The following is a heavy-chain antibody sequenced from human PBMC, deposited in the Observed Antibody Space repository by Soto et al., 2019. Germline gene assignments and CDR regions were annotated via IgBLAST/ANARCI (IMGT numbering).Heavy chain of an antibody. CDR3: ASSAPGYSSGPRTSAFDI. CDR1: GFTFSSYW. V-gene: IGHV3-7*01. J-gene: IGHJ3*02. Sequence: GGSLRLSCAASGFTFSSYWMSWVRQAPGKGLEWVANIKQDGSEKYYVDSVKGRFTISRDNAKNSLYLQMNSLRAEDTAVYYCASSAPGYSSGPRTSAFDIWGQGTMVTVSS. CDR2: IKQDGSEK. D-gene: IGHD6-19*01.